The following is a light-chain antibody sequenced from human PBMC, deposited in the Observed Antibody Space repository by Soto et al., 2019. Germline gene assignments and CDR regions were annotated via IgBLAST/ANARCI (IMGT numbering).Light chain of an antibody. J-gene: IGKJ1*01. CDR2: GAS. Sequence: EVVLTPSPGTLSLSPGERATLSCRASQSVTSSYLAWYQLKPGQAPRLLIYGASSRAIGIPDRFSGSGSGTDFTLTISRLEPEDFAVYYCQQYDSSPRTFGQGTKVDIK. V-gene: IGKV3-20*01. CDR1: QSVTSSY. CDR3: QQYDSSPRT.